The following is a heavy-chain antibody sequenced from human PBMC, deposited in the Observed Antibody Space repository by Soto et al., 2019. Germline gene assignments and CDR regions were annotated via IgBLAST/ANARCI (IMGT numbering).Heavy chain of an antibody. J-gene: IGHJ6*02. D-gene: IGHD2-2*01. CDR2: ISSSSSTI. V-gene: IGHV3-48*01. Sequence: PGESLRLSFAASGFTLSSYSMNWVRQAPGKEMEWVSYISSSSSTIYYADSVKGRFTISRDNAKNSLYLQMNSLRAEDTAVYYCAKDIVVVPAASSYYGMDVWGQGTTVTVSS. CDR3: AKDIVVVPAASSYYGMDV. CDR1: GFTLSSYS.